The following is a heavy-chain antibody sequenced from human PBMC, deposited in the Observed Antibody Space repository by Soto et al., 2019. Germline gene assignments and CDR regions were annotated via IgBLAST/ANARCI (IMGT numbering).Heavy chain of an antibody. CDR1: GFTFSGYG. V-gene: IGHV3-30*18. Sequence: QVQLVESGGGVVQPGGSLSLSCAASGFTFSGYGIHWVRQAPGKGLEWVAAIYFDSSNKNYVDSVTGRFTISRDNSKNSPYLQLNSLKPEDTAVYYCAKDNYYHDRGGYYVFDHWGQGTLVTVSS. CDR2: IYFDSSNK. D-gene: IGHD3-22*01. J-gene: IGHJ5*02. CDR3: AKDNYYHDRGGYYVFDH.